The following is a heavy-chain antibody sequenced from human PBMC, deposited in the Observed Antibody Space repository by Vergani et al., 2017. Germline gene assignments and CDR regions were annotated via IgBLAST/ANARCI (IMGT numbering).Heavy chain of an antibody. J-gene: IGHJ3*02. CDR3: ARDAHDSSGYYFNDAFDI. Sequence: QLQESGPGLVKPSETLSLTCTVSGGSISSYYWSWIRQPPGKGLEWIGYIYYSGSTNYNPSLKSRVTISVDTSKNQFSLKLSSVTAADTAVYYCARDAHDSSGYYFNDAFDIWGQGTMVTVSS. V-gene: IGHV4-59*01. CDR2: IYYSGST. CDR1: GGSISSYY. D-gene: IGHD3-22*01.